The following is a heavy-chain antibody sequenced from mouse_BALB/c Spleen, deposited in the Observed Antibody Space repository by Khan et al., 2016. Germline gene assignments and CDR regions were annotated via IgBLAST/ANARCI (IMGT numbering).Heavy chain of an antibody. J-gene: IGHJ3*01. Sequence: VQLQQPGAELVKPGASVKLSCTASGFNIKDTYMHWVKQRPEQGLEWIGRIDPANGNTKYDPKFQGKATITADTSSNTAYLQLSSLTSEDTAVFYCARSPCDDDGGFAYWGQGTLVTVSA. D-gene: IGHD2-4*01. V-gene: IGHV14-3*02. CDR2: IDPANGNT. CDR3: ARSPCDDDGGFAY. CDR1: GFNIKDTY.